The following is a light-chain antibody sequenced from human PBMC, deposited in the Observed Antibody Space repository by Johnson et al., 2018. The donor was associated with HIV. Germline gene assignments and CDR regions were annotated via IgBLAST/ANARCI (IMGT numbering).Light chain of an antibody. Sequence: QSVLTRPPSVSAAPGQKVTISCSGSSSNIGNNYVSWYQHLPGTAPKLLIYDNNKRPSGISDRFSDSQSGTSATLAITGLQTGDEADYYCGTWDTSLGAQYVFGSGTKGTGL. CDR1: SSNIGNNY. V-gene: IGLV1-51*01. CDR3: GTWDTSLGAQYV. CDR2: DNN. J-gene: IGLJ1*01.